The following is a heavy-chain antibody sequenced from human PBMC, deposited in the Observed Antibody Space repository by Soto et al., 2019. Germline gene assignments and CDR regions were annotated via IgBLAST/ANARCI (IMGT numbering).Heavy chain of an antibody. CDR2: IIPIFGTA. V-gene: IGHV1-69*06. CDR1: GGTFSSYA. Sequence: SVKVSCKASGGTFSSYAISWVRQAPGQGLEWMGGIIPIFGTANYAQKFQGRVTITADKSTSTAYMELSSLRSEDTAVYYCAREWGTDNSIIYYYYGMDVWGQVPTLTV. D-gene: IGHD3-16*01. J-gene: IGHJ6*02. CDR3: AREWGTDNSIIYYYYGMDV.